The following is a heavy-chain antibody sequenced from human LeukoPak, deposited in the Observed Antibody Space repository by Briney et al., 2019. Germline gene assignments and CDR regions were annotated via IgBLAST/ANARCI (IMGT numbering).Heavy chain of an antibody. CDR3: VRDANYHDGSNYYDVFDI. D-gene: IGHD3-22*01. CDR1: GFNFNNYW. Sequence: GGSLRLSCAASGFNFNNYWMTWVRQAPGKGLEWVANIRGDGSRKYYLDSVEGRFTISRDNAKNSLFLQMSSLRADDTAVYYCVRDANYHDGSNYYDVFDIWGQGTTVTVSS. CDR2: IRGDGSRK. V-gene: IGHV3-7*01. J-gene: IGHJ3*02.